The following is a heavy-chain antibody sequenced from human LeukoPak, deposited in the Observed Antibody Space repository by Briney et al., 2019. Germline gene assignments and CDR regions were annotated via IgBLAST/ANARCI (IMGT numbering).Heavy chain of an antibody. J-gene: IGHJ4*02. CDR1: GFTFSSYG. CDR3: AKSDWGSYRYGYFDY. CDR2: ISGSGGST. V-gene: IGHV3-23*01. Sequence: GGSLTLSCAASGFTFSSYGMSWVRQAPGKGLEWVSVISGSGGSTYNADSVKGRSTISRDNTKNTLYLQMNSLRAEDTAVYYCAKSDWGSYRYGYFDYWGQGTLVTVSS. D-gene: IGHD3-16*02.